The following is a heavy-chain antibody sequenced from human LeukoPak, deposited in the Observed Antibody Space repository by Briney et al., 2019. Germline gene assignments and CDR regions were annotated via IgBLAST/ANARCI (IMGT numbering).Heavy chain of an antibody. J-gene: IGHJ4*02. Sequence: GGSLRLSCAASGFTFSSYAMHWVRQAPGKGLEWVAVISYDGSNKYYADSVKGRFTISRDNSKNTLYLQMNSLRAEDTAVYYCARDTLPFHYDSSGYYGYWGQGTLVTVSS. V-gene: IGHV3-30-3*01. CDR1: GFTFSSYA. CDR2: ISYDGSNK. CDR3: ARDTLPFHYDSSGYYGY. D-gene: IGHD3-22*01.